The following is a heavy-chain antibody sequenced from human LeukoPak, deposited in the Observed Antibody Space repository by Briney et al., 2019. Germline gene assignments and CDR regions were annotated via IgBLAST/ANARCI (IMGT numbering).Heavy chain of an antibody. CDR3: AREILGEYYFDY. CDR1: GYTLASYA. V-gene: IGHV1-18*01. J-gene: IGHJ4*02. CDR2: ISAYNGNT. Sequence: GASVKVSCKTSGYTLASYAFSWLRQAPGQGLEWMGWISAYNGNTNYAQKLQGRVTMTTDTSTSTAYMELRSLRSDDTAVYYCAREILGEYYFDYWGQGTLVTVSS.